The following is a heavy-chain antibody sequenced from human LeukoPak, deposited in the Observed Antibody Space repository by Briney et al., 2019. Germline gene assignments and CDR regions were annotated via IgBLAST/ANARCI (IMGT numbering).Heavy chain of an antibody. CDR1: GGTFSSYA. CDR2: IIPIFGTA. CDR3: ARRSTEFPGCGGDCWGNGGAFDI. V-gene: IGHV1-69*01. J-gene: IGHJ3*02. D-gene: IGHD2-21*02. Sequence: SVKVSCKASGGTFSSYAISWVRQAPGQGLEWMGGIIPIFGTANYAQKFQGRVTITADESTSTAYMELSSLRSEDTAVYYCARRSTEFPGCGGDCWGNGGAFDIWGQGTMVTVSS.